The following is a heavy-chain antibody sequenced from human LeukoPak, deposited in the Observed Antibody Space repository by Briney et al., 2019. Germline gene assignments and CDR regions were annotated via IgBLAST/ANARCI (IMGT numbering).Heavy chain of an antibody. CDR3: ARDLGGNCYDRSGYDAFDI. CDR2: IYSGGST. D-gene: IGHD3-22*01. V-gene: IGHV3-66*01. J-gene: IGHJ3*02. CDR1: GFTVSSNY. Sequence: PGRSLRLSCAASGFTVSSNYMNWVRQAPGKGLEWVSVIYSGGSTYYADSVEGRFTISRDNTKNTLYLQMNSLSAEDTPVYYCARDLGGNCYDRSGYDAFDIWGQGTMVTVSS.